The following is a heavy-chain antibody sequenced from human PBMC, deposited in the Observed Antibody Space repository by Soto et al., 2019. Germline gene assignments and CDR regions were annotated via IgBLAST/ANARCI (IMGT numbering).Heavy chain of an antibody. CDR2: IYYTGNN. CDR1: GDPISSPHYY. CDR3: AREPKQNYDTSTWNGGFDP. J-gene: IGHJ5*02. Sequence: PSETLSLTCTVSGDPISSPHYYWTWVRQPPGKGLEWVGYIYYTGNNFYNPALQSRIAMSVDPSTNQFSLNLASVTAADTAVYYCAREPKQNYDTSTWNGGFDPWGPGTLVTVS. D-gene: IGHD3-22*01. V-gene: IGHV4-30-4*01.